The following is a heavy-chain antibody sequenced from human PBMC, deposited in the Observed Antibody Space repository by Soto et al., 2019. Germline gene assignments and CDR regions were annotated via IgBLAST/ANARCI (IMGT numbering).Heavy chain of an antibody. Sequence: ASVKVSCKASGYTFTTYAMHWVRQAPGQRLEWMGWINTGNGNAKYSQKFQGRVTITKNTSASTAYMELSSLRSEDTAVYYCARGPLRNWFDPWGQGTLVTVSS. J-gene: IGHJ5*02. V-gene: IGHV1-3*04. CDR3: ARGPLRNWFDP. CDR2: INTGNGNA. CDR1: GYTFTTYA. D-gene: IGHD5-12*01.